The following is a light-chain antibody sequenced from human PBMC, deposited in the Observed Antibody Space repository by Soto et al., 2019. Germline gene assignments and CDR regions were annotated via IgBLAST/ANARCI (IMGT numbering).Light chain of an antibody. CDR3: QSYDSSLSAYV. J-gene: IGLJ1*01. CDR1: SSNIGAGYD. V-gene: IGLV1-40*01. Sequence: QPVLPQPPSVSGAPGQRVTLSCTGSSSNIGAGYDVHWYQQLPGTAPKLLIYGNSNRPSGVPDRFSGSKSGTSASLAITGLQAEDEADYYCQSYDSSLSAYVFGTGTKLAVL. CDR2: GNS.